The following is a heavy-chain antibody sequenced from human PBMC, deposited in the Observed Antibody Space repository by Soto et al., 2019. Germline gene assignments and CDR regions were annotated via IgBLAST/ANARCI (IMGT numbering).Heavy chain of an antibody. D-gene: IGHD2-8*01. V-gene: IGHV5-51*01. J-gene: IGHJ5*02. CDR1: GGTLSYQW. CDR2: VFLGDSDA. Sequence: GESLKISCKGSGGTLSYQWIGWVLHTPDKGLEWIGFVFLGDSDARYSPAFQGQVAMSADRSGTYLQWSSLKASDTGIYYCARRRGRCSDGVCYSRWFDPWGQGTQVTVSS. CDR3: ARRRGRCSDGVCYSRWFDP.